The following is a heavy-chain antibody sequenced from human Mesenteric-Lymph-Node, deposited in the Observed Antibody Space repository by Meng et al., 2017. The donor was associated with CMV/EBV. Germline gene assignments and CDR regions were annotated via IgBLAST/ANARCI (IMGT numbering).Heavy chain of an antibody. J-gene: IGHJ4*02. CDR1: GFAFSSYS. D-gene: IGHD3-10*01. CDR3: AISTYIQLWF. CDR2: ITSTSHFM. Sequence: GGSLRLSCAASGFAFSSYSLNWVRQTPGKGLELVSSITSTSHFMYYPDSVKGRFTVSRDNARNSLYLQMSSLRADDTAVYYCAISTYIQLWFWGQGALVTVSS. V-gene: IGHV3-21*01.